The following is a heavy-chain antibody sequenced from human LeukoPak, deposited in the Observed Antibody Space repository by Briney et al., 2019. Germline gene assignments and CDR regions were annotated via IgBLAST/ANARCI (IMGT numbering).Heavy chain of an antibody. D-gene: IGHD3-22*01. CDR2: INHSGST. CDR3: ARGPTYYYDSSGYYPFDY. V-gene: IGHV4-34*01. J-gene: IGHJ4*02. CDR1: GGSFSGYY. Sequence: PSETLSLTCAVYGGSFSGYYWSWIRQPPGKGLEWIEEINHSGSTNYNPSLKSRVTISVDTSKNQFSLKLSSVTAADTAVYYCARGPTYYYDSSGYYPFDYWGQGTLVTVSS.